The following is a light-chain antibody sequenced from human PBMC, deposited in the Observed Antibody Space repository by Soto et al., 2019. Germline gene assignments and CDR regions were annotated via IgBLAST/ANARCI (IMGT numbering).Light chain of an antibody. J-gene: IGKJ4*01. Sequence: EIVLKQSPATLSLSPGERATLSCRASQSVSSYLAWYQQKPGQAPRLLIYDASNRATGIPARCSGSGSGTDFTLTISSLEPEEFAVYYCQQRSNWPLTFGGGTKVEIK. CDR3: QQRSNWPLT. CDR2: DAS. V-gene: IGKV3-11*01. CDR1: QSVSSY.